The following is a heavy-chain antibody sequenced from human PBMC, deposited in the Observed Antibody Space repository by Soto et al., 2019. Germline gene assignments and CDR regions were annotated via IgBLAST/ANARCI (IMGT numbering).Heavy chain of an antibody. CDR1: GYSFSSYG. CDR3: AREWYPRVDP. Sequence: QVQLVQSGPEVKKPGASVKVSCKASGYSFSSYGITWVRQAPGQGLEWMGWISPSTGETNYAQKFQGRVTVTTDRSTTTAYLELSSLRPTDTAVYYCAREWYPRVDPWGPGTLVTVSS. D-gene: IGHD6-13*01. J-gene: IGHJ5*02. V-gene: IGHV1-18*01. CDR2: ISPSTGET.